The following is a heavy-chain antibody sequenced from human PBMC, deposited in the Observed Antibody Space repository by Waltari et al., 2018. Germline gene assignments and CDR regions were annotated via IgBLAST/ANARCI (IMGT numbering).Heavy chain of an antibody. Sequence: EVQLVESGGGLVKPGGSLRLSCAASVFAFSNYNMNWVRQAPGKGLEWVSSISGSGTYIYYSDSVKGRFTISRDNAKNSLFLQMNSLRDEDTAVYYCARENLGVIIFHYYFMDVWGKGTTVTISS. CDR1: VFAFSNYN. V-gene: IGHV3-21*06. CDR3: ARENLGVIIFHYYFMDV. D-gene: IGHD3-3*01. J-gene: IGHJ6*03. CDR2: ISGSGTYI.